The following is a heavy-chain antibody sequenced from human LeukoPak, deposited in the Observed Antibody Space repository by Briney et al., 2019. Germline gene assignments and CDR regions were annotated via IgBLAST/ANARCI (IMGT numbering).Heavy chain of an antibody. CDR1: GYTFTSYG. D-gene: IGHD6-6*01. CDR3: ARDGIGGSSSAWFDP. J-gene: IGHJ5*02. Sequence: ASVKVSCKASGYTFTSYGISWVRQAPGQGLEWMGIINPSGGSTSYAQKFQGRVTMTRDTSTSTVYMELSSLRSEDTAVYYCARDGIGGSSSAWFDPWGQGTLVTVSS. V-gene: IGHV1-46*01. CDR2: INPSGGST.